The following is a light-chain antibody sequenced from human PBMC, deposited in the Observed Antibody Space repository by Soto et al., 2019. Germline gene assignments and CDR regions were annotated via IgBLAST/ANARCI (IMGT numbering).Light chain of an antibody. Sequence: QSALTQPPSASGSPGQSVTISCTGTSSDVGGYNYVSWYQQYPGSAPKLMIYEVTKRPSGVPDRFSGSKSGNTASLTVSGLQAEDEADYYGSSYAASNSFYFVFGGGTKLTVL. CDR3: SSYAASNSFYFV. V-gene: IGLV2-8*01. CDR1: SSDVGGYNY. J-gene: IGLJ3*02. CDR2: EVT.